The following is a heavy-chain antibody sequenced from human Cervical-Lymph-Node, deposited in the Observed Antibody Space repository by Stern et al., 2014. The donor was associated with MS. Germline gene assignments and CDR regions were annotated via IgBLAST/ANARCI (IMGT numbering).Heavy chain of an antibody. CDR2: TRNKANNYTT. V-gene: IGHV3-72*01. J-gene: IGHJ3*02. Sequence: EVQLVESGGGLVQPGGSLRLSCAASGFTFSDHYMDWVRQAPGQGLEWVGRTRNKANNYTTEYAASVKGRFTISRDDSKNSLYLQMNSLKTEDTSVYYCAVWSGYYSDAFDIWGQGTMVTVSS. D-gene: IGHD3-3*01. CDR3: AVWSGYYSDAFDI. CDR1: GFTFSDHY.